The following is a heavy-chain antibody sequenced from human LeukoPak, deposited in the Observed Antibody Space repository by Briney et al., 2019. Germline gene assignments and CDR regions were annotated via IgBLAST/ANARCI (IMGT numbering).Heavy chain of an antibody. Sequence: GGSLRLSCVASGLTFSDYYMSWIRQAPGKGLEWVSYISSSSSYTNYADSVKGRFTISRDNAKNSSYLQMNSLRAEDTAVYYCAKDGDYIDYWGQGTLVTVSS. CDR2: ISSSSSYT. CDR3: AKDGDYIDY. V-gene: IGHV3-11*05. CDR1: GLTFSDYY. J-gene: IGHJ4*02. D-gene: IGHD4-17*01.